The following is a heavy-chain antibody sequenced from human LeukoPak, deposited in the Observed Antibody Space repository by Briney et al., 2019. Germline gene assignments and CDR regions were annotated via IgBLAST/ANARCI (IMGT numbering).Heavy chain of an antibody. Sequence: SQTLSLTCAISGGSVSSISAAWNWIRQSPSRGLEWLGRTFYRSKWYNDYAVSVKSRITINPDTSKNQFSLQLNSVTPEDTAVYYCARDHGGDYYYDSSGYYPFDYWGQGTLVTVSS. CDR3: ARDHGGDYYYDSSGYYPFDY. CDR1: GGSVSSISAA. J-gene: IGHJ4*02. CDR2: TFYRSKWYN. V-gene: IGHV6-1*01. D-gene: IGHD3-22*01.